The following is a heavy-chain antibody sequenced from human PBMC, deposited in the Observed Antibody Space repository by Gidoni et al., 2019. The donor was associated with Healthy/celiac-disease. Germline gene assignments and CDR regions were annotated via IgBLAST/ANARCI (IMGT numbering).Heavy chain of an antibody. Sequence: EVQLLESGGGLVQPGGSLRLSCSASGFTFSNCAMRWVRQAPGKGLEWVSGIGGSGGGTYYADSVKGRFTTSRDNSKNTLYLQMNSLRAEDTAVYYCAKGRSSGWFLSDYWGQGTLVTVSS. CDR2: IGGSGGGT. CDR1: GFTFSNCA. CDR3: AKGRSSGWFLSDY. D-gene: IGHD6-19*01. J-gene: IGHJ4*02. V-gene: IGHV3-23*01.